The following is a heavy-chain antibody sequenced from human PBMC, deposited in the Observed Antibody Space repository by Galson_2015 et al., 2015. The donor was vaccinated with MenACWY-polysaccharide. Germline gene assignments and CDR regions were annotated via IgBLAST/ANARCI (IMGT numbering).Heavy chain of an antibody. V-gene: IGHV3-7*01. CDR2: IKQDESEK. CDR1: GFTFSSYW. CDR3: AREGRGGFDN. D-gene: IGHD3-16*01. J-gene: IGHJ4*02. Sequence: SLRLSCAASGFTFSSYWMSWVRQAPGKGLEWVANIKQDESEKGYLDSVKGRFTISRDNAKNSLFLQMNSLRVKDTAVYFCAREGRGGFDNWGRGALVTVSS.